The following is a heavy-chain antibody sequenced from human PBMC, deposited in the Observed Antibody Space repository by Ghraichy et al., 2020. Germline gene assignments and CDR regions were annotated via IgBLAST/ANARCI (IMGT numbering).Heavy chain of an antibody. Sequence: SETLSLTCAVYGGSFSGYYWSWIRQPPGKGLEWIGEINHSGSTNYNPSLKSRVTISVDTSKNQFSLKLSSVTAADTAVYYCARAIREYQHQNPFDPWGQGTLVTVSS. CDR1: GGSFSGYY. D-gene: IGHD2-2*01. CDR3: ARAIREYQHQNPFDP. CDR2: INHSGST. J-gene: IGHJ5*02. V-gene: IGHV4-34*01.